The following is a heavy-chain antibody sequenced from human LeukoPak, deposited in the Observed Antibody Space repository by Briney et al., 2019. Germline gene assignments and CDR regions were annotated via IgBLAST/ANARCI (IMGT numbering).Heavy chain of an antibody. CDR2: IRYDGSNK. V-gene: IGHV3-30*02. D-gene: IGHD2-2*01. CDR3: AKPTDYCSSTSCLSVDY. CDR1: GFTFSSYG. J-gene: IGHJ4*02. Sequence: GGSLRLSCAASGFTFSSYGMHWVRQAPGKGLEWVAFIRYDGSNKYYADSVKGRFTISRDNSKNMLYLQMNSLRAEDTAVYYCAKPTDYCSSTSCLSVDYWGQGTLVTVSS.